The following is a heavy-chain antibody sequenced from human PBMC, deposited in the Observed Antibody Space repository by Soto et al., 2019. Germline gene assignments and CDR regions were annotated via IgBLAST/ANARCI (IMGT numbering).Heavy chain of an antibody. CDR1: GGTFNRYT. CDR2: LIPMFGMA. V-gene: IGHV1-69*08. J-gene: IGHJ6*02. Sequence: QVQLVQSGAEVKKPGSSVKVSCKGSGGTFNRYTITWGGRAPVHGLGWRGGLIPMFGMASDAQNFQGRVTIPADKSTSTAYMELSSLRSEDTAVYYCARDSGRSDVVPAAISAMDVWGQGTTVTVSS. CDR3: ARDSGRSDVVPAAISAMDV. D-gene: IGHD2-2*01.